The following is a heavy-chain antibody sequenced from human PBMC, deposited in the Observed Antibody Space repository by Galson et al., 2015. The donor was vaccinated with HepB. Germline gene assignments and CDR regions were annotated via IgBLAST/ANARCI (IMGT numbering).Heavy chain of an antibody. J-gene: IGHJ4*02. CDR2: IYPGDSET. D-gene: IGHD2-2*01. CDR3: AGAITSWPNLDF. Sequence: QSGAEVKKPGESLRISCKGSGYSFTNYWIAWVRQAPGKGLVWMGIIYPGDSETRYSPSFQGQVTISADKSISTAYIQWSSLKASDTAMYYCAGAITSWPNLDFWGQGTLVTVSS. V-gene: IGHV5-51*03. CDR1: GYSFTNYW.